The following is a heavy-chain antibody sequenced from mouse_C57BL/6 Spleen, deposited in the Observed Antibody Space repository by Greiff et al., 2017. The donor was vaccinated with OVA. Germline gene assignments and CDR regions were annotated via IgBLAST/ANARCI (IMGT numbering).Heavy chain of an antibody. Sequence: QVQLQQPGAELVRPGTSVKLSCKASGYTFTSYWMHWVKQRPGQGLEWIGVIDPSDSYTNYNQKFKGKATLTVDTSSSTAYMQLSSLTSEDSAVYYCARSTYGYDGDVPAYWGQGTLVTVSA. CDR1: GYTFTSYW. V-gene: IGHV1-59*01. CDR2: IDPSDSYT. J-gene: IGHJ3*01. D-gene: IGHD2-2*01. CDR3: ARSTYGYDGDVPAY.